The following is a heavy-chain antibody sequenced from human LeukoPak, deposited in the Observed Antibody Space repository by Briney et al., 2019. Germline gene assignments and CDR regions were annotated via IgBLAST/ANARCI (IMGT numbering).Heavy chain of an antibody. V-gene: IGHV1-18*01. D-gene: IGHD3-10*01. J-gene: IGHJ4*02. CDR1: GYPFTSYG. CDR2: ISAYNGNT. Sequence: GASVKVSSKASGYPFTSYGISWVRQAPGQGLEWMGWISAYNGNTNYSQKLQGRVTMTTDTSTSTAYMELRSLRSDDTAVYYCARDRRYYYGSGNIDYWGQGTLVTVSS. CDR3: ARDRRYYYGSGNIDY.